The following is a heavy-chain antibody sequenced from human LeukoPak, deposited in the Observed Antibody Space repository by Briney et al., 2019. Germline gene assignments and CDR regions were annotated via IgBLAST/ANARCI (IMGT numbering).Heavy chain of an antibody. V-gene: IGHV1-69*04. Sequence: GASVKVSCKASGGTFSSYAISWVRQAPGQGLEWMGRIIPIFGIANYAQKFQGRVTITADKSTSTAYMELSSLRSEDTAVYYCAMAAYCSSTSCYSGSGPYYYYGMDVWGQGTTVTVSS. CDR3: AMAAYCSSTSCYSGSGPYYYYGMDV. J-gene: IGHJ6*02. D-gene: IGHD2-2*01. CDR2: IIPIFGIA. CDR1: GGTFSSYA.